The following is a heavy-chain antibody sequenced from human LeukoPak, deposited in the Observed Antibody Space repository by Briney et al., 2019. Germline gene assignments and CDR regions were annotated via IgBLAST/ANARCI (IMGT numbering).Heavy chain of an antibody. CDR1: GYSFSSYW. J-gene: IGHJ4*02. CDR2: MYPGDSDI. D-gene: IGHD2/OR15-2a*01. Sequence: GESLEISWKGSGYSFSSYWIGWVRQMPGKGLGWIGIMYPGDSDIRYSPTFQGQVTISAAKSTNTAYLQWSSLKASDTAIYSCARRGMILSVDHWGQGTLVTVSS. V-gene: IGHV5-51*01. CDR3: ARRGMILSVDH.